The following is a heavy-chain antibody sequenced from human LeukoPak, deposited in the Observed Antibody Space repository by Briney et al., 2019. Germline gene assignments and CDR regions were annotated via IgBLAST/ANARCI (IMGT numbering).Heavy chain of an antibody. J-gene: IGHJ3*02. V-gene: IGHV1-2*02. D-gene: IGHD1-1*01. CDR3: ARVEVLLSAFDI. Sequence: GASVKVSCKASGYTFTGYYMHWVRQAPGQGLEWMGWINPNSGGTNYAQKFQGRVTMTRDTSISTAYMELSRLRSADTAVYSCARVEVLLSAFDIWGQGTMVTVSS. CDR2: INPNSGGT. CDR1: GYTFTGYY.